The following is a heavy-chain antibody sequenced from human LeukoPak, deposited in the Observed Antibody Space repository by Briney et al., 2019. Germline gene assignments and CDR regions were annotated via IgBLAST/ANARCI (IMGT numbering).Heavy chain of an antibody. J-gene: IGHJ4*02. CDR3: ARNFGGGDSSGPYY. V-gene: IGHV3-20*04. Sequence: GGSLRLSCAASGFTFNDYGMSWVRQAPGKGLEWVSGINWTGGRTGYADSMKGRSIISRDNAKNSLYLQVNSLRAEDTALYYCARNFGGGDSSGPYYWGQGTLVTVSS. D-gene: IGHD3-22*01. CDR2: INWTGGRT. CDR1: GFTFNDYG.